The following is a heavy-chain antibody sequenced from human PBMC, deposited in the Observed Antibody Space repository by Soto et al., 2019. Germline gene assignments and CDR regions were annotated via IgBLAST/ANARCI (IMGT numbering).Heavy chain of an antibody. D-gene: IGHD3-10*01. CDR2: ISSSSSYI. V-gene: IGHV3-21*01. J-gene: IGHJ6*02. Sequence: GGSLRLSCATSGFTFSSYSMNLVRPAPGKGLEWVSSISSSSSYIYYADSVKGRFTISRDNAKNSLYLQMNSLRAEDTAVYYCARDHYQKYYYYGMDVWGQGTTVTVSS. CDR3: ARDHYQKYYYYGMDV. CDR1: GFTFSSYS.